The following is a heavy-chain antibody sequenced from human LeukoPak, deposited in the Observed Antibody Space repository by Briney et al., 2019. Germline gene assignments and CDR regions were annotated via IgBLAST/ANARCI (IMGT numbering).Heavy chain of an antibody. J-gene: IGHJ6*02. CDR2: IYSSGST. Sequence: PSETLSLTCTVSGGSVSSDNYSWSWIRQPPGKGLEWIGYIYSSGSTNYNPSLKSQVTISVDTSKNQFSLKLSSVTAADTAVYYCARVDEGGYYYYGMDVWGQGTTVTVSS. CDR3: ARVDEGGYYYYGMDV. CDR1: GGSVSSDNYS. D-gene: IGHD3-16*01. V-gene: IGHV4-61*01.